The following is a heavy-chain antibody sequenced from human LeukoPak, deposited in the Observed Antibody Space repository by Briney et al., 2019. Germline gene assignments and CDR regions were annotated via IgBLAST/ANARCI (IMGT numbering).Heavy chain of an antibody. CDR2: ISSSGSNK. CDR1: GFTFSSYE. V-gene: IGHV3-48*03. J-gene: IGHJ4*02. CDR3: ARSWKPYYYDSSGYPYYFDY. D-gene: IGHD3-22*01. Sequence: PGGSLRLSCAASGFTFSSYEMNWVRQAPGKGLEWISYISSSGSNKYYTDSVKGRFTISRDNAKNSLYLQMNSLRAEDTAVYCCARSWKPYYYDSSGYPYYFDYWGQGTLVTVSS.